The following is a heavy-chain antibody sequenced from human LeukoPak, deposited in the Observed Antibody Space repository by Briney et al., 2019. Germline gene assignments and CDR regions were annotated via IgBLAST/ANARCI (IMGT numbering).Heavy chain of an antibody. Sequence: ASVKVSCKASGYTFTSYGINWVRQATGQGLEWMGWMNPNSGNTGYAQKFQGRVTMTRNTSISTAYMELSSLRSEDTAVYYCARSGILTGYYSDWFDPWGQGTLVTVSS. CDR2: MNPNSGNT. J-gene: IGHJ5*02. CDR1: GYTFTSYG. CDR3: ARSGILTGYYSDWFDP. V-gene: IGHV1-8*02. D-gene: IGHD3-9*01.